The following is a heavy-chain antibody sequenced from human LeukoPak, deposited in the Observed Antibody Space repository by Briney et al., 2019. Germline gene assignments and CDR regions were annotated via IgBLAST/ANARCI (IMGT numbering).Heavy chain of an antibody. D-gene: IGHD3-22*01. CDR1: GYTFTSYG. CDR3: ARGFTYYYDSKDYYYYMDV. CDR2: ISAYNGNT. J-gene: IGHJ6*03. Sequence: ASVKVSCKASGYTFTSYGISWVRQAPGQGLEWMGWISAYNGNTNYAQKLQGRVTMTTDTSTSTAYMELRSLRSDDTAVYYCARGFTYYYDSKDYYYYMDVWGKGTTVTISS. V-gene: IGHV1-18*01.